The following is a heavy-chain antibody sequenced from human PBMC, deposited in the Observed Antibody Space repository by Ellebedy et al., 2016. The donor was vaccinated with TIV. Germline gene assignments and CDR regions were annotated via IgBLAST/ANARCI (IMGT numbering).Heavy chain of an antibody. J-gene: IGHJ4*02. D-gene: IGHD3-22*01. CDR3: ARASRYYDSSGYLLTPFDY. Sequence: GESLKISCAASGFTFDDYGMSWVRQAPGKGLEWVSGINWNGGSTGYADSVKGRFTISRDNAKNSLYLQMNSLRAEDTALYYCARASRYYDSSGYLLTPFDYWGQGTLVTVSS. V-gene: IGHV3-20*04. CDR2: INWNGGST. CDR1: GFTFDDYG.